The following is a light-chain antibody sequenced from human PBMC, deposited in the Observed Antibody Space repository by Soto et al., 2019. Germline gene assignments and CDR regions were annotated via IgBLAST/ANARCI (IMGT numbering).Light chain of an antibody. Sequence: DIVLTQSPGTLSVSPGETATLSCSASQSVWGSHLAWYQYKPGQAPRLLIFAASDRPTGIPDRFSGSGSGTDFTLTINRLEPEDFAVYYCQQYGRSPITFGPGTRLEIK. J-gene: IGKJ5*01. CDR3: QQYGRSPIT. V-gene: IGKV3-20*01. CDR1: QSVWGSH. CDR2: AAS.